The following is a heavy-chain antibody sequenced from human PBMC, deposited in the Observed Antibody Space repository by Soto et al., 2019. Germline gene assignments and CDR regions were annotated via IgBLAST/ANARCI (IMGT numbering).Heavy chain of an antibody. CDR1: GFTFSSYA. CDR2: ISYDGSNK. V-gene: IGHV3-30-3*01. Sequence: QVQLVESGGGVVQPGRSLRLSCAASGFTFSSYAMHWVRQAPGKGLEWVAFISYDGSNKYYADSVKGRFTISRDNSTNTLYLQMNSLRAEDTAVYYCAREECSSTSCYDDHWGQGTLVTVSS. D-gene: IGHD2-2*01. J-gene: IGHJ4*02. CDR3: AREECSSTSCYDDH.